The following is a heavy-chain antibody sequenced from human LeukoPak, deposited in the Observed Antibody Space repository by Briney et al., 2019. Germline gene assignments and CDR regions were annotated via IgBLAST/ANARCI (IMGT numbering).Heavy chain of an antibody. J-gene: IGHJ4*02. CDR1: GFTLDDYA. D-gene: IGHD5-12*01. CDR2: ISWDGGST. Sequence: PGGSLRLSCAASGFTLDDYAMHWVRHAPGKGLEWVSLISWDGGSTYYADSVKGRFTISRDNSKNSLYLQMNSLRAEDTALYYCTKGGGYSGYGSFFDYWGQGSLVTVSS. CDR3: TKGGGYSGYGSFFDY. V-gene: IGHV3-43D*03.